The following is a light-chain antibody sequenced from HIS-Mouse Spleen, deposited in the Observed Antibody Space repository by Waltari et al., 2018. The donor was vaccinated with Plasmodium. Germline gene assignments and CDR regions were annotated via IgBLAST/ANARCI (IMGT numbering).Light chain of an antibody. CDR3: QKYNNWSFT. CDR1: QSVSSN. V-gene: IGKV3-15*01. Sequence: ELAMTQSPATLSVSPGPRATISRKDSQSVSSNLSCYHQKPGQAPRLIIYGASTRATGVPARFSGSGSGTEVNLTISCLQCEDFAVYYCQKYNNWSFTFGPGTKVDIK. CDR2: GAS. J-gene: IGKJ3*01.